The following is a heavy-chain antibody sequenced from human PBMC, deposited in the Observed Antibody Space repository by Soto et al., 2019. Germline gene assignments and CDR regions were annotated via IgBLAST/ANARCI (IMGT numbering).Heavy chain of an antibody. CDR3: ARARASNWFDP. Sequence: QVQLQESGPGLVKPSETLSLTCTVSGGSISSYYWSWIRQPPGKGLEWIGYIYYSVSTNYNPSLKSRVTISVDTSKNQFSLKLSSVTAADTAVYYCARARASNWFDPWGQGTLVTVSS. V-gene: IGHV4-59*01. CDR2: IYYSVST. J-gene: IGHJ5*02. CDR1: GGSISSYY.